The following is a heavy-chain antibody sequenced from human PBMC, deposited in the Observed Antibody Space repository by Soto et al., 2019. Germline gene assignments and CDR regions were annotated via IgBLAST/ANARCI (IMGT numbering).Heavy chain of an antibody. CDR2: ISYDGSNK. J-gene: IGHJ4*02. CDR3: ARGLQRGPDTKIDY. D-gene: IGHD5-18*01. Sequence: GGSLRLSCAASGFTFSSYAMHWVRQAPGKGLEWVAVISYDGSNKYYADSVKGRFTISRDNSKNTLYLQMNSLRAEDTAVYYCARGLQRGPDTKIDYWGQGTLVTVSS. CDR1: GFTFSSYA. V-gene: IGHV3-30-3*01.